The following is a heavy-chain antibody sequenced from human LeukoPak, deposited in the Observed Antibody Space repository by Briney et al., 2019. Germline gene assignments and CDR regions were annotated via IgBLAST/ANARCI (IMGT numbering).Heavy chain of an antibody. J-gene: IGHJ3*02. V-gene: IGHV1-46*01. CDR2: INPSGGST. CDR3: ARVRVSSGWYIAFDM. CDR1: GYTFTSYY. D-gene: IGHD6-19*01. Sequence: ASVKVSCKASGYTFTSYYVHWVRQAPGQGLEWMGIINPSGGSTTYAQKFQGRVTMTRDTSTSTVYMELSSLRSEDTAVYYCARVRVSSGWYIAFDMWGQGTMVTVSS.